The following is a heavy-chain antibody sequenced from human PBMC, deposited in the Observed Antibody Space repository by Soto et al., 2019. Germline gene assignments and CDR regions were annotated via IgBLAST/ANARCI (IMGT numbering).Heavy chain of an antibody. J-gene: IGHJ6*02. CDR1: GGTFSSYA. CDR2: IIPIFGTA. Sequence: ASVKVSCKASGGTFSSYAISWVRQAPGQGLEWMGGIIPIFGTANYAQKFQGRVTITADESTSTAYMELSSLRSEDTAVYYCARAGSLRFLEWTQSHYYGMDVWGQGTTVTVSS. CDR3: ARAGSLRFLEWTQSHYYGMDV. D-gene: IGHD3-3*01. V-gene: IGHV1-69*13.